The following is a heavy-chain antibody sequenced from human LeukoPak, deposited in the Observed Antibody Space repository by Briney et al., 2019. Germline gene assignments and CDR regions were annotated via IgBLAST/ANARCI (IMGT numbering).Heavy chain of an antibody. V-gene: IGHV3-30*19. Sequence: GGSLRLSCVASGFTFNTYGMHWVRQAPGKGLEWVAVISCDGSNKYYADSVKGRFTISRDNSKNTLYLQMNSLRAEDTAVYYCARGAGDYYDSSGYDAFDIWGQGTMVTVSS. J-gene: IGHJ3*02. CDR1: GFTFNTYG. D-gene: IGHD3-22*01. CDR3: ARGAGDYYDSSGYDAFDI. CDR2: ISCDGSNK.